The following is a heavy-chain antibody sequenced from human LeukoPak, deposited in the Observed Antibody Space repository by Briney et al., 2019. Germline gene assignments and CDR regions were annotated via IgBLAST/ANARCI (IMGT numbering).Heavy chain of an antibody. V-gene: IGHV4-4*07. Sequence: SETLSLTCTVSGGSISSYYWSWIRQPAGKGLEWIGRIYTSGSTNYNPSLKSRITMSVDTSKNQFSLRLSSVTAADTAVYYCARGRYGSGTYFFDYWGQGTLVTVSS. J-gene: IGHJ4*02. CDR2: IYTSGST. D-gene: IGHD3-10*01. CDR3: ARGRYGSGTYFFDY. CDR1: GGSISSYY.